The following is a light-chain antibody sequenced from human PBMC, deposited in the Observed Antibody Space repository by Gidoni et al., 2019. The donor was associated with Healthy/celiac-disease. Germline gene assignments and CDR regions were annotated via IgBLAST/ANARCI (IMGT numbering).Light chain of an antibody. Sequence: EIVLTQSPATLSLSPGERATLSCMASQSVSSYLAWYQQKPGQAPRLLIYDASNRATGIPARFSGSGSGTDFTLPISSLEPEDFAVYYCQQRSNWPTFGQGTKVEIK. V-gene: IGKV3-11*01. CDR2: DAS. J-gene: IGKJ1*01. CDR1: QSVSSY. CDR3: QQRSNWPT.